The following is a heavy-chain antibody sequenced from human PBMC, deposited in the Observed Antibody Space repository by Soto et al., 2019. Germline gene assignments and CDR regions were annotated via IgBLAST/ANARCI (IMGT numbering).Heavy chain of an antibody. V-gene: IGHV3-21*01. D-gene: IGHD4-4*01. CDR2: ISSSTSYI. CDR1: GFTFSSYG. CDR3: ARDYYSNYFDY. J-gene: IGHJ4*02. Sequence: GGSLRLSCAASGFTFSSYGLNWVRQAPGKGLEWVSSISSSTSYIYHADSVKGRFTISRDNAKNSLYLQMNSLRAEDTAVYYCARDYYSNYFDYWGQGTLVTVSS.